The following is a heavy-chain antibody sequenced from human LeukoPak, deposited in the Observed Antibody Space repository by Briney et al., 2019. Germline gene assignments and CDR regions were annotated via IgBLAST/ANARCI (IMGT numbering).Heavy chain of an antibody. CDR3: ARDWGVSARPGYMDV. CDR1: GGSISSYY. D-gene: IGHD6-6*01. V-gene: IGHV4-4*07. J-gene: IGHJ6*03. Sequence: SETLSLTCTVSGGSISSYYWSWVRQPAGKGLEWIGRIYTSGSTNYNPSLKSRVTMSVDTSKNQFSLRLSSVTAADTAVYYCARDWGVSARPGYMDVWGKGTTVTVSS. CDR2: IYTSGST.